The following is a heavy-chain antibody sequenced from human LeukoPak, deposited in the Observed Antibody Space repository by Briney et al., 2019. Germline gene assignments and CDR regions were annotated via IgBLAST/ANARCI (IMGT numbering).Heavy chain of an antibody. CDR3: ASGSYSRGAFEI. Sequence: ALKDSCKASGVTFSSYAIRWVRQAPGQGLEWIGGIISIFVTAKYAQTFHGRVTITTDESTSTAYMELSSRRSEDTAVYYCASGSYSRGAFEIWGQGTMVTVSS. CDR2: IISIFVTA. CDR1: GVTFSSYA. V-gene: IGHV1-69*05. D-gene: IGHD1-26*01. J-gene: IGHJ3*02.